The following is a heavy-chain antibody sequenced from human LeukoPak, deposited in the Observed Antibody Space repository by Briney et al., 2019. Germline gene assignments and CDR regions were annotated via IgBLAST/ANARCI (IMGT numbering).Heavy chain of an antibody. D-gene: IGHD3-22*01. CDR1: GFTFSDYY. CDR2: ISSSSSYT. CDR3: ASPWGGITMIVEV. V-gene: IGHV3-11*06. J-gene: IGHJ4*02. Sequence: GGSLRLSCAASGFTFSDYYMSWIRQAPGKGLEWVSYISSSSSYTNYADSVKGRFTISRDNAKNSLYLQMNSLRAEDTAVYYCASPWGGITMIVEVWGQGTLVTVSS.